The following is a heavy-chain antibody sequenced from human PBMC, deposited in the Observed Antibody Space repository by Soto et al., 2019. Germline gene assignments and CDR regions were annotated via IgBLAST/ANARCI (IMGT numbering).Heavy chain of an antibody. D-gene: IGHD3-9*01. V-gene: IGHV3-7*03. CDR3: ASDHAVTYYDNVTGPAYIDY. CDR2: IKQDGSEK. J-gene: IGHJ4*02. Sequence: GGPLRLSCAASGFTLSSNWMCWVRQAQGKGRERVANIKQDGSEKYYVDTVKGRFTISRDNAKNSLYLQMNSLRAEDTAVYYCASDHAVTYYDNVTGPAYIDYLSLGTPVTVSA. CDR1: GFTLSSNW.